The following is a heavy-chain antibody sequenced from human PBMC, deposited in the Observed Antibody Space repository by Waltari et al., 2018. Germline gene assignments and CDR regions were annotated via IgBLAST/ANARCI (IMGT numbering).Heavy chain of an antibody. CDR1: GGSFSGYY. J-gene: IGHJ5*02. CDR3: ARTCRGIAARHVWFDP. CDR2: INHSGST. D-gene: IGHD6-6*01. V-gene: IGHV4-34*01. Sequence: QVQLQQWGAGLLKPSETLSLTCAVYGGSFSGYYWSWIRQPPGKGLEWIGEINHSGSTNYNPSLKSRVTISVDTSKNQFSLKLSSVTAADTAVYYCARTCRGIAARHVWFDPWGQGTLVIVSS.